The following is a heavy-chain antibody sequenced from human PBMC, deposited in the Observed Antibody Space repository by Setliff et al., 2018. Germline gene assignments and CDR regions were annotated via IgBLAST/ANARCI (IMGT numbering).Heavy chain of an antibody. D-gene: IGHD6-19*01. V-gene: IGHV3-73*01. Sequence: GGSLRLSCAASGFAFVGVEIRWVRQASGKGLEWVGRIRNKFNSLATQYGESFKGRFTISRDDSKNTAYLQMRSLKGEDTALYYCAKLHSTSSGWTTDYSYYMDVWGKGTTVTVSS. CDR3: AKLHSTSSGWTTDYSYYMDV. CDR1: GFAFVGVE. CDR2: IRNKFNSLAT. J-gene: IGHJ6*03.